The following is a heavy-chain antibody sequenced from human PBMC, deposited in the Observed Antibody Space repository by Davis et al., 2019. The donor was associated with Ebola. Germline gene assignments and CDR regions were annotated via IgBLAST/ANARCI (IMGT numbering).Heavy chain of an antibody. CDR3: AKDTSNIWFDM. Sequence: GSLRLSCAASGFIFSSYVMSWVRQAPGKGLEWVSTLGTSADTYYADSVKGRFTISRDNSKNTLYLQMNGLRVEDTAIYYCAKDTSNIWFDMWGQGTMVTVSS. V-gene: IGHV3-23*01. D-gene: IGHD2-2*01. CDR1: GFIFSSYV. J-gene: IGHJ3*02. CDR2: LGTSADT.